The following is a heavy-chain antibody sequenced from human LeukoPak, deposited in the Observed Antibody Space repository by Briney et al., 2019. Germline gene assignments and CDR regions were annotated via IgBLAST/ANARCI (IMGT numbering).Heavy chain of an antibody. CDR2: ISGSGGST. J-gene: IGHJ6*02. V-gene: IGHV3-23*01. CDR3: ARLLRGARFHGMDV. CDR1: GFTFSSYA. D-gene: IGHD6-6*01. Sequence: PGGSLRLSCAASGFTFSSYAMSWVRQAPGKGLEWVTAISGSGGSTYYADSVKGRFTISRDNSKNTLYLQMNSLRAEDTAVYYCARLLRGARFHGMDVWGQGTTVTVPS.